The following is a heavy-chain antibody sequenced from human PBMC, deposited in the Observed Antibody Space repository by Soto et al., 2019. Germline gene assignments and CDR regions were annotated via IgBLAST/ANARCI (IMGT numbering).Heavy chain of an antibody. CDR2: IYPGDSDT. CDR1: GYSFSSYW. V-gene: IGHV5-51*01. CDR3: ARPSYDILTGHYDAFDI. D-gene: IGHD3-9*01. Sequence: GESLKISCKGSGYSFSSYWIGWVRQMPGKGLEWMGIIYPGDSDTRYSPSFQGQVTISADKSISTAYLQWSSLKASDTAMYYCARPSYDILTGHYDAFDIWGQGTMVTVSS. J-gene: IGHJ3*02.